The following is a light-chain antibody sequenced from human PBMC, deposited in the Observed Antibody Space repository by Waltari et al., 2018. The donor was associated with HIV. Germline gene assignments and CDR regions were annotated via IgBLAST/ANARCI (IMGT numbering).Light chain of an antibody. V-gene: IGLV2-23*02. CDR1: SSDVGGYNL. CDR2: EVS. Sequence: QSALTQTASVSGSPGQSITISCTGTSSDVGGYNLLSWYQQHPGKAPKLMIYEVSKRPSGVSNRFSGSKSGNTASLTISGLQAEDEADYYCCAYAGSTTYVIFGGGTKLTVL. J-gene: IGLJ2*01. CDR3: CAYAGSTTYVI.